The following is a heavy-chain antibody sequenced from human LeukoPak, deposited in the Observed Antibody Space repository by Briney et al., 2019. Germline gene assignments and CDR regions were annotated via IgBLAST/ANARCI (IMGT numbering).Heavy chain of an antibody. CDR2: IYPGDSDT. J-gene: IGHJ4*02. CDR1: GYSFTSYW. CDR3: ARRDYDILTGYLGPFDY. V-gene: IGHV5-51*01. Sequence: GESLKISCKGSGYSFTSYWIGWVRQMPGKGLEWMGIIYPGDSDTRYSPSFQGQVTISADKSISTAYLQWSSLKASDTAMYYCARRDYDILTGYLGPFDYWSQGTLVTVSS. D-gene: IGHD3-9*01.